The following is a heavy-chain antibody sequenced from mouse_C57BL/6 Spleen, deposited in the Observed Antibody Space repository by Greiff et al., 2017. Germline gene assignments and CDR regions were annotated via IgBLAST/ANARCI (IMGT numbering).Heavy chain of an antibody. D-gene: IGHD2-5*01. CDR3: ARGSNYISTANYYAMDY. J-gene: IGHJ4*01. Sequence: EVQLQQSGPELVKPGASVKISCKASGYSFTDYNMNWVKQSNGKSLEWIGVINPNYGTTSYNQKFKGKATLTVDQSSSTAYMQLNSLTSEDSAVYYCARGSNYISTANYYAMDYWGQGTSVTVSS. CDR1: GYSFTDYN. V-gene: IGHV1-39*01. CDR2: INPNYGTT.